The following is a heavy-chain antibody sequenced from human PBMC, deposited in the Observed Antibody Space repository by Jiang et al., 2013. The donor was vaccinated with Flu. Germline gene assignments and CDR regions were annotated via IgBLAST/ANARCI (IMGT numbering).Heavy chain of an antibody. J-gene: IGHJ4*01. D-gene: IGHD6-19*01. V-gene: IGHV7-4-1*02. CDR3: VRRDKYSSGWSFDY. Sequence: SGAEVKKPGASVKISCTASGYIFTEYSMNWVRQSPGQGFEWMGRITTNTGSPTYAQGFRGRFVFSLDTSVSTAYLEINSLKAEDTAVYYCVRRDKYSSGWSFDYWGHGTLVTVSS. CDR2: ITTNTGSP. CDR1: GYIFTEYS.